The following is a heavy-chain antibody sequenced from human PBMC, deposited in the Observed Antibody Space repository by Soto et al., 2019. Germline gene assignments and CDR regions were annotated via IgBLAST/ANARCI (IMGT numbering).Heavy chain of an antibody. J-gene: IGHJ4*02. CDR2: IYPGDSDT. D-gene: IGHD2-2*02. V-gene: IGHV5-51*01. CDR1: GYSFTTYW. CDR3: ARQLYCSSTSCYRAIDY. Sequence: GESLKISCKGSGYSFTTYWIGWVRQTPGKGLEWMGIIYPGDSDTRYSPSFQGQVTISADKSISTAYLQWSSLKASDTAIYYCARQLYCSSTSCYRAIDYWGQGTLVTVSS.